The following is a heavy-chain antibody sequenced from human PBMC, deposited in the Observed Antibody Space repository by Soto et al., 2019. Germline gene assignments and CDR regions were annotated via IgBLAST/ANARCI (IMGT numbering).Heavy chain of an antibody. CDR1: GFTFSSYG. V-gene: IGHV3-33*06. CDR2: IWFDGSNK. Sequence: QVQLVESGGGVVQPGRSLRLSCAASGFTFSSYGMHWVRQAPGKGLEWVAVIWFDGSNKYYEDSVKGRFTISRDNSKNTLYVQMNGLTTEDTAVYYCAKNIVRGHWYFDLWGRGTLVTVSS. CDR3: AKNIVRGHWYFDL. J-gene: IGHJ2*01. D-gene: IGHD3-10*01.